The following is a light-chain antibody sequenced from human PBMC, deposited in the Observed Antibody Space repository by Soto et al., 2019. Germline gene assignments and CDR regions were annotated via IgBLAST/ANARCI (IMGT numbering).Light chain of an antibody. V-gene: IGKV3-11*01. CDR2: DTS. J-gene: IGKJ2*03. CDR1: QSVNGH. CDR3: QERGNLPRYS. Sequence: EIVLTQSPATLSLSPGERATVSCRATQSVNGHLAWYQQKPGQAPRLLIYDTSNRATGIPARFSGSGSGTDFTLTISSLEPEDFAVYYCQERGNLPRYSFGQGTKLEIK.